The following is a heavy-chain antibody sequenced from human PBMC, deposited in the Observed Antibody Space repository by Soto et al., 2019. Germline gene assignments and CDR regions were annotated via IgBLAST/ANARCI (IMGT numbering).Heavy chain of an antibody. J-gene: IGHJ4*02. CDR2: IYYSGST. CDR1: GGSISSYY. CDR3: VCLWIESSTPFFCY. Sequence: PSETLSLTCTVSGGSISSYYWSWIRQPPGKGLEWIGYIYYSGSTNYNPSLQSRVTISVDTSKSQFSLRLSSVTAADTAVYYCVCLWIESSTPFFCYCGMGTLVTVSS. V-gene: IGHV4-59*01. D-gene: IGHD5-12*01.